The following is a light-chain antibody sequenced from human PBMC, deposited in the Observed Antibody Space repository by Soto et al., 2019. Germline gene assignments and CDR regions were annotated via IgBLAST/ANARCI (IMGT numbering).Light chain of an antibody. Sequence: EIVLTQSPATLSLSPGERATLSCRASQSVSRYFAWYQQKPGQPPRLLIYDTSNRATGIPARFSGSGSGTDFTLTISSLEPEDFAVYYCQQRSDWPLTFGQGIKVDIK. CDR3: QQRSDWPLT. CDR2: DTS. V-gene: IGKV3-11*01. J-gene: IGKJ1*01. CDR1: QSVSRY.